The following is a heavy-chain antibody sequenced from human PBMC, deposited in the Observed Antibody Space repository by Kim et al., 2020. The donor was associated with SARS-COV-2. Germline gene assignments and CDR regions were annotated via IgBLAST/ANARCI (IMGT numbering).Heavy chain of an antibody. D-gene: IGHD1-26*01. J-gene: IGHJ6*02. CDR3: ARDQAAWDPPLRYGMDV. Sequence: VKGRFTISRDNAKNSLYLQMNSLRAEDTAVYYCARDQAAWDPPLRYGMDVWGQGTTVTVSS. V-gene: IGHV3-11*06.